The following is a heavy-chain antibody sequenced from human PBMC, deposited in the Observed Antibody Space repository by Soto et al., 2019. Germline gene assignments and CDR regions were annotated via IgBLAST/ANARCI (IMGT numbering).Heavy chain of an antibody. CDR1: GGIFSSYA. CDR2: VIPILGQA. D-gene: IGHD6-6*01. Sequence: QVQLVQSGAEVKKPGSSVKVSCKASGGIFSSYAISWLRQAPGQGLEWMGAVIPILGQAYYAQDLQDRVSITADESTRTTYMELSSMSSEDTAVYCCARVGGIGAPPGTDYWGQGTLVTVSS. CDR3: ARVGGIGAPPGTDY. V-gene: IGHV1-69*01. J-gene: IGHJ4*02.